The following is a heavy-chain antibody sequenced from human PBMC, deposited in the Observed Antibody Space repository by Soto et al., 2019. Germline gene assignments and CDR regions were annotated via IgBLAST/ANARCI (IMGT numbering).Heavy chain of an antibody. V-gene: IGHV5-10-1*01. CDR3: ARHRGIAVAGTYHYYGMDV. J-gene: IGHJ6*02. CDR1: GYSFTSYW. D-gene: IGHD6-19*01. CDR2: IDPSDSYT. Sequence: GESLKISCKGSGYSFTSYWISWVRQMPGKGLEWMGRIDPSDSYTNYSPSFQGHVTISADKSISTAYLQWSSLKASDTAMYYCARHRGIAVAGTYHYYGMDVWGQGTTVTVSS.